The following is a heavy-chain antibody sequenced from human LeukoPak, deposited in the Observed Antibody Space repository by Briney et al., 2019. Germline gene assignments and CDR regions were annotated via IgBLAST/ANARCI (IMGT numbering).Heavy chain of an antibody. D-gene: IGHD2-15*01. J-gene: IGHJ3*02. CDR3: ARETREAGSGDHQADSFDI. Sequence: GGSLRLFCAASRFTFSDYWMHWVRQAPGKGLVWVSRINSDASRPSYADSVKGRFTISRDNAKNTLYLQMNSLRVEDTALYYCARETREAGSGDHQADSFDIWGQGTMVSVSS. V-gene: IGHV3-74*01. CDR1: RFTFSDYW. CDR2: INSDASRP.